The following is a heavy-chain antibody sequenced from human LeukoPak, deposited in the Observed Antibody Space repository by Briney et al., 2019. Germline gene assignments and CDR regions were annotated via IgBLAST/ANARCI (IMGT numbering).Heavy chain of an antibody. CDR2: IYYSGST. CDR1: GGSISSYY. J-gene: IGHJ4*02. D-gene: IGHD3-9*01. Sequence: SETLSLTCTVSGGSISSYYWGWIRQPPGTGLEWIGYIYYSGSTNYNPSLKSRVTISVDTSKNQFSLKLSSVTAADMAVYYCARAAYYDILTGYNYWGQGTLVTVSS. V-gene: IGHV4-59*01. CDR3: ARAAYYDILTGYNY.